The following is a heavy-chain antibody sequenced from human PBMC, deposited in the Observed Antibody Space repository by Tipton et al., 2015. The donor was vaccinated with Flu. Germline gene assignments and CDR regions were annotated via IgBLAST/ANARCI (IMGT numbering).Heavy chain of an antibody. J-gene: IGHJ3*02. CDR2: VHTNGIT. D-gene: IGHD3-3*01. Sequence: TLSLTCTVSGGSMSNYYWNWIRQPAGKGLEWIGRVHTNGITNYNPSLKSRVTVSLDTSRNQFSLRLSSVTAADTAVYYCARSPPNYDFWSGFPIWGQGTMVTVSS. V-gene: IGHV4-4*07. CDR1: GGSMSNYY. CDR3: ARSPPNYDFWSGFPI.